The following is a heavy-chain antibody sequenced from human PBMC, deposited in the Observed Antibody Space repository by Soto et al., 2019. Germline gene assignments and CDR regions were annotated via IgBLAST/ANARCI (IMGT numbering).Heavy chain of an antibody. CDR3: ARSRYTSGWWTPPFDY. Sequence: GESLKISCKGSGYSFTSYWIGWVRQMPGKGLEWMGIIYPGDSDTRYSPSFQGQVTISVDTSKNQFSLKLTSVTAADTAVYYCARSRYTSGWWTPPFDYWGQGTLVTVSS. CDR2: IYPGDSDT. J-gene: IGHJ4*02. D-gene: IGHD6-19*01. CDR1: GYSFTSYW. V-gene: IGHV5-51*01.